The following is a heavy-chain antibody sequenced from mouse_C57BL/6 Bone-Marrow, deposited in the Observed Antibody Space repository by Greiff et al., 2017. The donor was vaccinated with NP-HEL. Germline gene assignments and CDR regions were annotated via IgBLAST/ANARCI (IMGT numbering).Heavy chain of an antibody. CDR2: INPSSGYT. Sequence: VKLHESGAELARPGASVKMSCKASGYTFTSYTMHWVKQRSGQGLEWIGYINPSSGYTKYNQKFKDKATLTADKSSSTAYMQLSSLTSEDSAVYYCARLGTTAEGYWGQGTTLTVSS. D-gene: IGHD1-2*01. CDR3: ARLGTTAEGY. J-gene: IGHJ2*01. CDR1: GYTFTSYT. V-gene: IGHV1-4*01.